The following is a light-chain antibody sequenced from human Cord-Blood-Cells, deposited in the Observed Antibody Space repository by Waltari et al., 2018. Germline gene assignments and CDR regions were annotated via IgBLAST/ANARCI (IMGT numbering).Light chain of an antibody. V-gene: IGLV3-1*01. J-gene: IGLJ3*02. Sequence: SYELTPPPSASVSPGQPASIPCSGDKLGDKYACWYQQKPGQSPVLVIYQDSKRPSGIPGRFAGSNAGNTATLTISGTQAMDEADYYCQAWDSSTAVFGGGTKLTVL. CDR1: KLGDKY. CDR2: QDS. CDR3: QAWDSSTAV.